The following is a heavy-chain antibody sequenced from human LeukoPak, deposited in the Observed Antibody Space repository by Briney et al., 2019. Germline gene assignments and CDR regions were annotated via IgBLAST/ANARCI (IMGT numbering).Heavy chain of an antibody. D-gene: IGHD2-21*02. CDR3: ASHDPKLTALDEGGYYYYMDV. CDR2: IIPIFGTA. CDR1: GGTFSSYA. J-gene: IGHJ6*03. Sequence: ASVKVSCKASGGTFSSYAISWVRQAPGQGLEWMGGIIPIFGTANYAQKFQGRVTITTDESTSTAYMELSSLRSEDTAVYYCASHDPKLTALDEGGYYYYMDVWGKRTTVTVSS. V-gene: IGHV1-69*05.